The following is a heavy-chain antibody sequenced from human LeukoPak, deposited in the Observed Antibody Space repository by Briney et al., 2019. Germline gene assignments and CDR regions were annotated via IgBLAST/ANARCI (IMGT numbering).Heavy chain of an antibody. D-gene: IGHD1-26*01. V-gene: IGHV3-30-3*01. CDR1: GFTFSSYA. J-gene: IGHJ4*02. CDR2: ISYDGSNK. CDR3: ASGRDQGFAY. Sequence: GSLRLSCAASGFTFSSYAMHWVRQAPGKGLEWVAVISYDGSNKYYADSVKGRFTISRDNSKNTLYLQMNSPRAEDTAVYYCASGRDQGFAYWGQGTLVTVSS.